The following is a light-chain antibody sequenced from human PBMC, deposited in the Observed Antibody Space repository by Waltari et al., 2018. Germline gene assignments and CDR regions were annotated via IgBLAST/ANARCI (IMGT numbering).Light chain of an antibody. Sequence: DIVMTQSPDSLALSLGERATINGKSSQSVISSFNNKNYLTWVQQKAGEPPKLLIYWASTRESGVPDRFSGSGSGTDFTLTISGLQAEDVAVYYCQQYSATPPTFGQGTKVEIK. CDR2: WAS. CDR1: QSVISSFNNKNY. V-gene: IGKV4-1*01. J-gene: IGKJ1*01. CDR3: QQYSATPPT.